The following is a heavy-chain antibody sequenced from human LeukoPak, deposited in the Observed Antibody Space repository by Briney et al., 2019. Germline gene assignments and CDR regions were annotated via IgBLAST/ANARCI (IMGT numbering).Heavy chain of an antibody. Sequence: SVKVSCKASGGTFSSYAISWVRQAPGQGLEGMGGIIPIFGTANYAQKFQGRVTITADESTGTAYMELSSLRSEDTAVYYCARTPASDYYYMDVWGKGTTVTVSS. J-gene: IGHJ6*03. V-gene: IGHV1-69*01. CDR2: IIPIFGTA. CDR3: ARTPASDYYYMDV. CDR1: GGTFSSYA.